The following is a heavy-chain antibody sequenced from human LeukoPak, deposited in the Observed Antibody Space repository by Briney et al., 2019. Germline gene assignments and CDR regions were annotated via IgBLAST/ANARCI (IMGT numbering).Heavy chain of an antibody. Sequence: ASVKVSCKASGYTCTSYYMHWVRQAPGQGLEWMGIINPSGGSTSYAQKFQGRVTITRDTSTSTAYMELSSLRSEDTAVYYCARGGGRDGYNGDWFDPWGQGALVTVSS. CDR1: GYTCTSYY. J-gene: IGHJ5*02. CDR2: INPSGGST. CDR3: ARGGGRDGYNGDWFDP. V-gene: IGHV1-46*01. D-gene: IGHD5-24*01.